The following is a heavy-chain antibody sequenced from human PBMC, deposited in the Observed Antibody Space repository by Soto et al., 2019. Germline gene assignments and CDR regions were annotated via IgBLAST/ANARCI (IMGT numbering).Heavy chain of an antibody. J-gene: IGHJ6*01. CDR3: ARDGTSAWIQLWLYYGMDV. CDR1: VGTFSSYA. V-gene: IGHV1-69*13. D-gene: IGHD5-18*01. CDR2: IIPIFGTA. Sequence: SVKVSCKASVGTFSSYAISWLRQAPGQGLEWMGGIIPIFGTASYAQKFQGRVTITADESTSTAYMELSSLRSEDTAVYYCARDGTSAWIQLWLYYGMDVWGQGTTVTVSS.